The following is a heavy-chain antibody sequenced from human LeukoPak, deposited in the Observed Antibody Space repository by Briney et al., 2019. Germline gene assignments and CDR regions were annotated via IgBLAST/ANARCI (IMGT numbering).Heavy chain of an antibody. V-gene: IGHV3-7*01. CDR2: IKQDGSEK. Sequence: GGSLRLSCAASGFTFSSYWMSWVRQAQGKGLEWVAYIKQDGSEKYYVDSVKGRFTISRDNAKNSRYLQMNSLRAEDTAVYYCARDLTYYDILTGHYNHAFFDYWGQGTLVTVSS. CDR3: ARDLTYYDILTGHYNHAFFDY. CDR1: GFTFSSYW. D-gene: IGHD3-9*01. J-gene: IGHJ4*02.